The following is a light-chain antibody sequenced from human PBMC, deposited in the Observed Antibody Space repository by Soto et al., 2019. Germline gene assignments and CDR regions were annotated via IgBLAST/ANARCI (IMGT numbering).Light chain of an antibody. Sequence: ELTQPPSVSVAPGETARLTCGGNNIGSKSVHWFQQRPGLAPALVIYYDADRPSGIPERFSGSKSGNTATLTINRVEVGDEADYYCQVWDSPSDQGVFGGGTKVTVL. CDR3: QVWDSPSDQGV. V-gene: IGLV3-21*04. CDR1: NIGSKS. J-gene: IGLJ3*02. CDR2: YDA.